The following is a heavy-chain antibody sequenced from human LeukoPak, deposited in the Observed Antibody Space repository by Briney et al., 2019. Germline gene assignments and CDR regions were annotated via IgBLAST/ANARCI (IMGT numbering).Heavy chain of an antibody. J-gene: IGHJ4*02. CDR2: ISYDGSNK. CDR3: ARDPAMIVVDPLYYFDY. V-gene: IGHV3-30-3*01. CDR1: GLTFSSYA. D-gene: IGHD3-22*01. Sequence: GGSLRLSCAASGLTFSSYAMHWVRQAPGKGLEWVAVISYDGSNKYYADSVKGRFTISRDNSKNTLYLQMNSLRAEDTAVYYCARDPAMIVVDPLYYFDYWGQGTLVTVSS.